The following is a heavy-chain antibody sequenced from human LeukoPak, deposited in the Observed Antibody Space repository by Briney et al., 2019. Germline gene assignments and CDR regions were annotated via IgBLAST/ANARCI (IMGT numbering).Heavy chain of an antibody. CDR2: ISYDGSNE. Sequence: GGSLRLSCAASGFTFINAWMSWVRQAPGKGLEWVAIISYDGSNEYYADSVKGRFTISRDNSKNTLYLQMNSLRAADAAVYYCAGDKGTSYLSSFDYWGQGTLVTVSS. J-gene: IGHJ4*02. CDR1: GFTFINAW. CDR3: AGDKGTSYLSSFDY. V-gene: IGHV3-30*03. D-gene: IGHD6-6*01.